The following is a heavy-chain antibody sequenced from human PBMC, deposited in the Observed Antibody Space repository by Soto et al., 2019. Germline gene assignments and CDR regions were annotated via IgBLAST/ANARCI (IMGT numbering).Heavy chain of an antibody. Sequence: QVQLEESGGGVVQPGRSLRLSCTASGFTFTYFAMHWVRQAPGKGLEWVAVMWYDGTDTFYGDSVKGRFIISRDNSKNTVHLQMNSLRAEDTAVYYCGRGDYGSGSYTFDFWGQGTLVTVSS. CDR1: GFTFTYFA. CDR3: GRGDYGSGSYTFDF. CDR2: MWYDGTDT. J-gene: IGHJ4*02. V-gene: IGHV3-33*01. D-gene: IGHD3-10*01.